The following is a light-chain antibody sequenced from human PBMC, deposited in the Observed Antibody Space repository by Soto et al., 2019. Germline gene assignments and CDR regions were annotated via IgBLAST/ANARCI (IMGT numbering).Light chain of an antibody. J-gene: IGKJ1*01. CDR2: GAS. CDR1: QSVDSAF. V-gene: IGKV3-20*01. Sequence: EIVLTQSPGSLSLSLGERATLSCRASQSVDSAFFAWYQQKPRQPPRLLMYGASRRATGIPDRFSGSGSGTDFTLTISRLEPEDFAVYYCQQYASSLTFGQGTKVEI. CDR3: QQYASSLT.